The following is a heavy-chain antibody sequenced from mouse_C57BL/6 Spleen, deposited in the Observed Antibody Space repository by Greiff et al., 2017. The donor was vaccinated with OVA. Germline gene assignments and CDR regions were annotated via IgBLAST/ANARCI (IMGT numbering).Heavy chain of an antibody. CDR1: GYTFTSYW. Sequence: VQLQQPGTELVKPGASVKLSRKASGYTFTSYWMHWVKQRPGQGLEWIGNINPSNGGTNYNEKFKSKATLTVDKSSSTAYMQLSSLTSEDSAVYYCARREPSYYYAMDYWGQGTSVTVSS. V-gene: IGHV1-53*01. J-gene: IGHJ4*01. CDR3: ARREPSYYYAMDY. CDR2: INPSNGGT.